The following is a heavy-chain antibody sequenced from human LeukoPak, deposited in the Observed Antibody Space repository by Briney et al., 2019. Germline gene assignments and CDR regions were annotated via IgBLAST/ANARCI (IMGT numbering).Heavy chain of an antibody. CDR1: GFTFVTYW. V-gene: IGHV3-74*01. D-gene: IGHD3-10*01. Sequence: PGGSLRLSCAASGFTFVTYWMHWVRQAPGKGLVWVSRINSDGSSTSCADSVKGRFTISRDNAKNTLYLQMNSLRAEDTAVYYCARSMVRGDIWGQGTMVTVSS. CDR3: ARSMVRGDI. CDR2: INSDGSST. J-gene: IGHJ3*02.